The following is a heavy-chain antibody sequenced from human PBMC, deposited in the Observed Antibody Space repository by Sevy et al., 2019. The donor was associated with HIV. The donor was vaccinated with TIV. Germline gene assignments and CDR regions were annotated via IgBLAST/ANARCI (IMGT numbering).Heavy chain of an antibody. CDR1: GFTFSSYG. D-gene: IGHD3-22*01. Sequence: GGSLRLSCAASGFTFSSYGMHWVRQAPGKGLEWVAVISYDVSNKYYADSVKGRFTISRDNSKNTLYLQMNSLRADDTAVYYCAKVRDSSGYYYWGQGTSVIVSS. V-gene: IGHV3-30*18. CDR2: ISYDVSNK. CDR3: AKVRDSSGYYY. J-gene: IGHJ4*02.